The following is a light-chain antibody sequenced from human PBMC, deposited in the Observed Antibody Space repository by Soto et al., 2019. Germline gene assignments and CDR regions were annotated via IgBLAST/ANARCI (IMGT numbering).Light chain of an antibody. Sequence: QSVLTQPASVSGSPGQSITISCTGTSSDVGSYNLVSWYRQHPGKAPKLMIYEGTKRPSGVSNRFSASKSGNTASLTISGLQAEDEADYYCCAYAGSSTYVFGTGTKVTVL. CDR3: CAYAGSSTYV. CDR1: SSDVGSYNL. J-gene: IGLJ1*01. CDR2: EGT. V-gene: IGLV2-23*01.